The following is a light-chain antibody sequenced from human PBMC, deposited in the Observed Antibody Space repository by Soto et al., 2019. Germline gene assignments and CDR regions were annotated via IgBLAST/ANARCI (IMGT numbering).Light chain of an antibody. CDR2: EVT. Sequence: QSVLTRPASVSGSPRQSITISCTGTNSDVGSYNLVSWFQQHPGKAPKLVIYEVTKRPSGVSDRFSGSKSGNTASLTISGLQAEDEADYYCFSYAGDSVYVFGTGTK. V-gene: IGLV2-23*02. CDR1: NSDVGSYNL. CDR3: FSYAGDSVYV. J-gene: IGLJ1*01.